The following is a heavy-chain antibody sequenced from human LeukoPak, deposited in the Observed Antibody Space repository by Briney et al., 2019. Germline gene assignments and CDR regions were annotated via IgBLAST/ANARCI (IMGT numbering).Heavy chain of an antibody. Sequence: GVPLRLSCAASGFAFSSYVMSWVRQAPGEGLEGVSCINGSGGRIHYADCVKGRFKVSRDNSKSTLYLQVNSLRVDDTAVYYCTIGPRQRRGLDTFWGHGTLVTVSS. J-gene: IGHJ4*01. CDR3: TIGPRQRRGLDTF. V-gene: IGHV3-23*01. CDR1: GFAFSSYV. D-gene: IGHD3/OR15-3a*01. CDR2: INGSGGRI.